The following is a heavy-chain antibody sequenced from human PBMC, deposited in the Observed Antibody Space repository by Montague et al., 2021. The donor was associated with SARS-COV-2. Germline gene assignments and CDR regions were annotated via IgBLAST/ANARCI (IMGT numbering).Heavy chain of an antibody. D-gene: IGHD4-23*01. CDR3: ARWDPQTLTLLGLRGKSASDY. J-gene: IGHJ4*02. CDR2: INNSGST. CDR1: GGSFSGHY. V-gene: IGHV4-34*01. Sequence: SETLSLTCAVYGGSFSGHYWSWIRQPPGKGLEWIGEINNSGSTNYNPSLKSRVTISVDTSKNQFSLKLHPVTAADTGVYYCARWDPQTLTLLGLRGKSASDYWGQGTLVTVSS.